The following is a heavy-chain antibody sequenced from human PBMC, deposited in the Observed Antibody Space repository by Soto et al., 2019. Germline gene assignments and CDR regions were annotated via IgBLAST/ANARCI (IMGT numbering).Heavy chain of an antibody. CDR2: ISGSGGNT. J-gene: IGHJ4*02. Sequence: GALILACSASGCTLSSYAMSWVRQAPGKGLEWVSSISGSGGNTYYADSVKGRFTISRDNSKNTLYLQMNSLRGEDTAVYYCAKHQEFGEFFSPWYFDYWGQGIMVTVSS. CDR3: AKHQEFGEFFSPWYFDY. D-gene: IGHD3-10*01. CDR1: GCTLSSYA. V-gene: IGHV3-23*01.